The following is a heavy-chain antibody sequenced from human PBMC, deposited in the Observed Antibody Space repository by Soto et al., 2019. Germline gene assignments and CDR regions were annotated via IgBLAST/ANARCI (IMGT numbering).Heavy chain of an antibody. V-gene: IGHV3-30-3*01. CDR3: AREGTTVVTPLFMDV. CDR2: ISYDGSNK. J-gene: IGHJ6*02. D-gene: IGHD4-17*01. Sequence: GGSLRLSCAASGFTFSSYAMHWVRQAPGKGLEWVAVISYDGSNKYYADSVKGRFTISRDNSKNTLYLQMNSLRAEDTAVYYCAREGTTVVTPLFMDVWGQGTTVTVSS. CDR1: GFTFSSYA.